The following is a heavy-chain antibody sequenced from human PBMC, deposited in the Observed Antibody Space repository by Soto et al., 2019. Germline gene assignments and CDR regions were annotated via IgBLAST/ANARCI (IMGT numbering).Heavy chain of an antibody. CDR1: GYTFTGYY. D-gene: IGHD3-10*01. J-gene: IGHJ6*02. Sequence: ASVKVSCKASGYTFTGYYMHWVRQAPGQGLEWMGWINPNSGGTNYAQKFQGWVTMTRDTSISTAYMELSRLRSDDTAVYYCARDRVYDGSGSNYYGMDVWGQGTTVTVSS. CDR3: ARDRVYDGSGSNYYGMDV. V-gene: IGHV1-2*04. CDR2: INPNSGGT.